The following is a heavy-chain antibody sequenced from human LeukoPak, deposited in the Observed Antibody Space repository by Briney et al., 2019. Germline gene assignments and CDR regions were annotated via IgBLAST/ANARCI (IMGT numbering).Heavy chain of an antibody. J-gene: IGHJ4*02. D-gene: IGHD6-19*01. CDR1: GGSFSGYY. V-gene: IGHV4-34*01. Sequence: SETLSLTSAVYGGSFSGYYWSWIRQPPGKGLEWIGEINHSGSTNYNPSLKSRVTISVDTSKNQFSLKLSSVTAADTAVYYCARGKRAVAGKDYWGQGTLVTVSS. CDR2: INHSGST. CDR3: ARGKRAVAGKDY.